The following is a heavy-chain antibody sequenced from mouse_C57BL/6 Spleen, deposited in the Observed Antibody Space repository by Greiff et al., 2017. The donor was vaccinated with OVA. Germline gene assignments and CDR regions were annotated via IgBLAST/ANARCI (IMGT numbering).Heavy chain of an antibody. D-gene: IGHD1-1*01. CDR2: IDPSDSET. J-gene: IGHJ1*03. V-gene: IGHV1-52*01. Sequence: VQLQQPGAELVRPGSSVKLSCKASGYTFTSYWMHWVKQRPIQGLEWIGNIDPSDSETHYNQKFKDKATLTVDKSSSTAYMQLSSLTSEDSAVYYCARDYYGSSYGGYFDVWGTGTTVTVSS. CDR1: GYTFTSYW. CDR3: ARDYYGSSYGGYFDV.